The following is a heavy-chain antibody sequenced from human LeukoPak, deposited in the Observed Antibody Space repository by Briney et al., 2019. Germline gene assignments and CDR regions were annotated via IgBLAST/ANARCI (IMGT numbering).Heavy chain of an antibody. CDR3: AKKTWDSSAWYFFDY. CDR2: ISGSGVST. Sequence: GGSLRLSCAASGFTFSSYAMSWVRQAPGKGLEWVSSISGSGVSTHYADSVKGRFTITRDNSKNTLYLQMNSLRAEDTAVYYCAKKTWDSSAWYFFDYWGQGTLVTVSS. CDR1: GFTFSSYA. V-gene: IGHV3-23*01. J-gene: IGHJ4*02. D-gene: IGHD3-22*01.